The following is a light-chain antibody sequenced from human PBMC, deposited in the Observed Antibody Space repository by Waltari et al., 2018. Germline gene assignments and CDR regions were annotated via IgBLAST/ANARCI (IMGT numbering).Light chain of an antibody. J-gene: IGLJ1*01. CDR2: GKN. Sequence: SSELTQDPAVSVALGQTVRITCQGDSLRGYYASWYQQKPGQAPVLVIYGKNNRPSGIPDRVSCSSSGNTASLTSTGAQAEDEAEYYCYSRDSSGDHLRVFGAGTKVTVL. CDR1: SLRGYY. V-gene: IGLV3-19*01. CDR3: YSRDSSGDHLRV.